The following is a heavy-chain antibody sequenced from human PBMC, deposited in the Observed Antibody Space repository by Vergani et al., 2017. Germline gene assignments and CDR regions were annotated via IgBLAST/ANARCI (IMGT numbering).Heavy chain of an antibody. CDR1: GGSISRYY. CDR3: ARAKIEPTVILRYYFDY. V-gene: IGHV4-59*13. CDR2: IYSSGST. J-gene: IGHJ4*02. D-gene: IGHD4-11*01. Sequence: QVQLQESGPGLVKPSETLSLTCTVSGGSISRYYWSWIRQPPGKGLEWIGYIYSSGSTNYNPSLKSRVTISVDTSKNQFSLKLSSVTAADTAVYYCARAKIEPTVILRYYFDYWGQGTLVTVSS.